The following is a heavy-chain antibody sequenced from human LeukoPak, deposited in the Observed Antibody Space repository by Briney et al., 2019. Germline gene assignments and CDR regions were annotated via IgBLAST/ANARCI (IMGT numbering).Heavy chain of an antibody. CDR1: GGSISSGDYY. J-gene: IGHJ5*02. CDR2: IYYSGST. Sequence: SQTLSHTCTVSGGSISSGDYYWSWIRQPPGKGLEWIGYIYYSGSTYYNPSLKSRVTISVDTSKNQFSLKLSSVTAADTAVYYCAKDLTSEWELEGGFDPWGQGTLVTVSS. V-gene: IGHV4-30-4*01. CDR3: AKDLTSEWELEGGFDP. D-gene: IGHD1-26*01.